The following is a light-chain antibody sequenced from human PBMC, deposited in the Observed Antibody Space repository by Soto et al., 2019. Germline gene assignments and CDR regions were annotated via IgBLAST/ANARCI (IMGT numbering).Light chain of an antibody. CDR2: AGS. CDR3: QRFRYWPWT. Sequence: ELVLTLSPATGSVSPGDRFTLSCMASQSISINLAWYQHKPGQAPRLLIHAGSTRATGIPARISGSGSGTEFTLTISRLQSEDFAVYYCQRFRYWPWTFGQGTKVDVK. CDR1: QSISIN. J-gene: IGKJ1*01. V-gene: IGKV3D-15*01.